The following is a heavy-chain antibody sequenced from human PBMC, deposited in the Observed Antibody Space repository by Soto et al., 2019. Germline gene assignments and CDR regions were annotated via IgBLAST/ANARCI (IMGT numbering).Heavy chain of an antibody. V-gene: IGHV4-34*01. D-gene: IGHD2-2*01. CDR1: GASFSGYW. J-gene: IGHJ5*02. Sequence: SETLSLTCAVYGASFSGYWWSWIRQPPGKGLEWIGEINHSGSTNYNPSLKSRVTISVDTSKNQFSLRLTSVTAADTAVYFCGRDLTSNANCIDPWGQGTLVTVSS. CDR2: INHSGST. CDR3: GRDLTSNANCIDP.